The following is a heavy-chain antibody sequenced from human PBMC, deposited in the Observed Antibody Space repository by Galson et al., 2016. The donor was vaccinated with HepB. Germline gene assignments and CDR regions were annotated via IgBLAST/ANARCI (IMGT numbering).Heavy chain of an antibody. V-gene: IGHV3-30-3*01. D-gene: IGHD6-19*01. CDR3: VNDRASRLSSRGWLVHDAFDL. Sequence: SLRLSCAASGFTSAFTLTNYAMHWVRQAPGKGLEWVAVISYNGNNQYYADSVKGRFTISRDISTNILYLQMNSLKVEDTAVYFCVNDRASRLSSRGWLVHDAFDLWGHGTTVIVSS. CDR1: GFTSAFTLTNYA. J-gene: IGHJ3*01. CDR2: ISYNGNNQ.